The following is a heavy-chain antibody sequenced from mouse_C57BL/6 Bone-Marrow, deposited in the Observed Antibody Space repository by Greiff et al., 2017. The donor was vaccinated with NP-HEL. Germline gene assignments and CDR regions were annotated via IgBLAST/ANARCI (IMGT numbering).Heavy chain of an antibody. D-gene: IGHD1-1*01. CDR3: ARGSTVVATDYAMDY. CDR1: GFNIKDYY. J-gene: IGHJ4*01. CDR2: IDPEDGET. V-gene: IGHV14-2*01. Sequence: VQLKESGAELVKPGASVKLSCTASGFNIKDYYMHWVKQRTEQGLEWIGRIDPEDGETKYAPKFQGKATITADTSSNTAYLQLSSLTSEDTAVYYCARGSTVVATDYAMDYWGQGTSVTVSS.